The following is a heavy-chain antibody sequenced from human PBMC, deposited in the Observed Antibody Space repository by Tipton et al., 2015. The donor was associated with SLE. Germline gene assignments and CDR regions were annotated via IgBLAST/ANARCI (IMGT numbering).Heavy chain of an antibody. CDR2: INHSGST. J-gene: IGHJ4*02. CDR3: ARDRSDKSCFDY. D-gene: IGHD2-21*02. V-gene: IGHV4-34*01. Sequence: TLSLTCAVYGGSFSGYYWSWVRQPPGKGLEWIGEINHSGSTNYNPSLKSRVTISVDASKNQISLNLTSVTAADTAIYYCARDRSDKSCFDYWGQGTLVTVSS. CDR1: GGSFSGYY.